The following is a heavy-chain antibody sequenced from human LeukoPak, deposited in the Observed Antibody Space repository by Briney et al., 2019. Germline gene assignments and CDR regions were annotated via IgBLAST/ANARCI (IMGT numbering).Heavy chain of an antibody. CDR2: MWHDGTRE. J-gene: IGHJ4*02. V-gene: IGHV3-33*01. CDR3: ARDLSYGSLDS. Sequence: GGSLRLSCAVPGFILRTHGMHWVRQAPGKGLEWVAGMWHDGTREDYEDSVKGRFTISRDMSKNTLNLQMNSLRVEDTAMFYCARDLSYGSLDSGGQGTLVTVSS. CDR1: GFILRTHG. D-gene: IGHD1-26*01.